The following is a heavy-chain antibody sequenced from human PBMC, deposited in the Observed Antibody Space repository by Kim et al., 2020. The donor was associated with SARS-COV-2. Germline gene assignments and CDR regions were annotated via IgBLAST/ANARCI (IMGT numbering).Heavy chain of an antibody. V-gene: IGHV5-51*01. Sequence: GESLKISCKGSGYSFTSYWIGWVRQMPGKGLEWMGIIYPGDSDTRYSPSFQGQVTISADKSISTAYLQWSSLKASDTAMYYCARRGYSGYDYFGDFDYWGQGTLVTVSS. CDR2: IYPGDSDT. J-gene: IGHJ4*02. D-gene: IGHD5-12*01. CDR3: ARRGYSGYDYFGDFDY. CDR1: GYSFTSYW.